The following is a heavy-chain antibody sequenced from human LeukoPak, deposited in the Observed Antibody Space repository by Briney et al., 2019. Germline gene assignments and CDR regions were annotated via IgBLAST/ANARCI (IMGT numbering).Heavy chain of an antibody. J-gene: IGHJ4*02. V-gene: IGHV3-23*01. CDR1: GFTFSSYA. Sequence: GGSLRLSCAASGFTFSSYAMSWVRQAPGKGLEWVSVISGSGGSTYYADSVKGRFTISRDNSKNTLYLQMNSLRAEDTAVYYCAKDGAPHYYDSSGYDYWGQGTLVTVSS. CDR2: ISGSGGST. CDR3: AKDGAPHYYDSSGYDY. D-gene: IGHD3-22*01.